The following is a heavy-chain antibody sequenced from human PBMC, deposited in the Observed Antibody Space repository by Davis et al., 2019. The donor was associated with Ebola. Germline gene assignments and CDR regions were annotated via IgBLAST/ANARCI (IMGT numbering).Heavy chain of an antibody. CDR2: IYYSGST. J-gene: IGHJ4*02. D-gene: IGHD1-26*01. V-gene: IGHV4-59*08. CDR1: GGSFSGYY. Sequence: PSETLSLTCAVYGGSFSGYYWSWIRQPPGKGLEWIGYIYYSGSTNYNPSLKSRVTISVDTSKNQFSLKLSSVTAADTAVYYCARHGVVGATRPHFDYWGQGTLVTVSS. CDR3: ARHGVVGATRPHFDY.